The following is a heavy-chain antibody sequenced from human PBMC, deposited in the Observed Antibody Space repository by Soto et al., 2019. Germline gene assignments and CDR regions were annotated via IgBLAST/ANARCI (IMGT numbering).Heavy chain of an antibody. Sequence: GWSLRLSCAASGFTFSSYWMSWVRQAPGKGLEWVANIKQDGSEKYYVDSVKGRFTISRDNAKNSLYLQMNSLRAEDTAVYYCARDTRDGYFNWFDPWGQGTLVTVS. CDR2: IKQDGSEK. CDR3: ARDTRDGYFNWFDP. CDR1: GFTFSSYW. J-gene: IGHJ5*02. V-gene: IGHV3-7*03. D-gene: IGHD5-12*01.